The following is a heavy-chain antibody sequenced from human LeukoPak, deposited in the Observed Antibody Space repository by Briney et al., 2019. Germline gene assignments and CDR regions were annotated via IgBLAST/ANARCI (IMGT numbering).Heavy chain of an antibody. V-gene: IGHV3-74*01. J-gene: IGHJ3*02. CDR1: GFTFSSYW. Sequence: PGGSLRLSCAASGFTFSSYWVHWVRQAPGKGLVWVSRINSDGSSTSYADSVKGRFTISRDNAKNTLYLQMNSLRAEDTAVYYCAHYDSSAYHAFDIWGQGTMVTVSS. D-gene: IGHD3-22*01. CDR3: AHYDSSAYHAFDI. CDR2: INSDGSST.